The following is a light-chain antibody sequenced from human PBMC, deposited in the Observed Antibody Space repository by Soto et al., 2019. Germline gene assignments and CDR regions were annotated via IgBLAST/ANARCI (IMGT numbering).Light chain of an antibody. Sequence: DIPMTQSPSTLSASVGDRVTITCRASQSISSWLAWYQQKPGKAPKLLIYDASSLESGVPSRFSGSGSGTEFTLTISSLQPDYFATNYCQQYNSYWTFGQGTKVEIK. V-gene: IGKV1-5*01. CDR3: QQYNSYWT. CDR2: DAS. J-gene: IGKJ1*01. CDR1: QSISSW.